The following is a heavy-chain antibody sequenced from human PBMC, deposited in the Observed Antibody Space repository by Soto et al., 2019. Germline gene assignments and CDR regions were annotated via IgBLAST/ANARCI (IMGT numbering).Heavy chain of an antibody. Sequence: ASVKVSCKASGYTFTGYYMHWVLQAPGQGLEWMGWINPNSGGTNYAQKFQGWVTMTRDTSISTAYMELSRLRSDDTAVYYCAREGSHPVWGSYRPTLDAFDIWGQGTMVTVSS. V-gene: IGHV1-2*04. CDR1: GYTFTGYY. J-gene: IGHJ3*02. CDR2: INPNSGGT. D-gene: IGHD3-16*02. CDR3: AREGSHPVWGSYRPTLDAFDI.